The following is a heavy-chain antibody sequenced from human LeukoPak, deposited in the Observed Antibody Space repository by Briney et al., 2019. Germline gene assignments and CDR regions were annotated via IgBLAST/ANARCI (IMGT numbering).Heavy chain of an antibody. V-gene: IGHV3-74*01. CDR1: GFTFSDYY. CDR3: ARVRFCNSAGCYSFFDF. Sequence: PGGSLRLSCAASGFTFSDYYMHWVRQTQGKVLVGVSRVSGDGSKTDYADSVKGRFSISRDNARNTLYLQMNSLRDEDTAVYYCARVRFCNSAGCYSFFDFWGQGTLVTVSS. CDR2: VSGDGSKT. D-gene: IGHD2-2*01. J-gene: IGHJ4*02.